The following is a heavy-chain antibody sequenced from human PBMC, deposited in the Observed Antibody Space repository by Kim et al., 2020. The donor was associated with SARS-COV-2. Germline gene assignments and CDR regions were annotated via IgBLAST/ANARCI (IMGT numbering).Heavy chain of an antibody. Sequence: GGSLRLSCAASGFTFSSYAMHWVRQAPGKGLEWVAVISYDGSNKYYVDSVKGRFTISRDNSKNTLYLQMNSLRAEDTAVYYCARDPYCTGGVCYTGWFDP. CDR1: GFTFSSYA. CDR3: ARDPYCTGGVCYTGWFDP. J-gene: IGHJ5*02. CDR2: ISYDGSNK. V-gene: IGHV3-30*04. D-gene: IGHD2-8*02.